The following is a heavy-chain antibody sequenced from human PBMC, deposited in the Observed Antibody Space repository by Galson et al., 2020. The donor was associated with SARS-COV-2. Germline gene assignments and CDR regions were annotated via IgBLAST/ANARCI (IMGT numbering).Heavy chain of an antibody. CDR1: GGTFSSYA. CDR3: AREGAGKGAMVCGNYYYYMDG. CDR2: IIPILGIA. D-gene: IGHD5-18*01. Sequence: SVKVSCKASGGTFSSYAISWVRQAPGQGLEWMGGIIPILGIANYAQKFQGRVTITADKSTSTAYMELSSLRSEDTAVYYCAREGAGKGAMVCGNYYYYMDGWGKGTTVTVAS. V-gene: IGHV1-69*10. J-gene: IGHJ6*03.